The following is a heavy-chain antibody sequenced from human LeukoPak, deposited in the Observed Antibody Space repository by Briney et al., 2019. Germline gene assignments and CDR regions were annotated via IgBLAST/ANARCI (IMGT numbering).Heavy chain of an antibody. CDR1: GFTFSSYS. V-gene: IGHV3-21*04. Sequence: PGGSLRLSCAASGFTFSSYSMNWVRQAPGKGLEWVSFISSSSSYIYYADSVKGRFTISRDNAKNSLYLQMNSLRAEDTAVYYCAKEGCSSTSCYDYFDYWGQGTLVTVSS. J-gene: IGHJ4*02. CDR3: AKEGCSSTSCYDYFDY. CDR2: ISSSSSYI. D-gene: IGHD2-2*01.